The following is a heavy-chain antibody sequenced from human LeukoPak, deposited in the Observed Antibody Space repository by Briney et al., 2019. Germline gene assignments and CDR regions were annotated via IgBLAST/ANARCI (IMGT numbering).Heavy chain of an antibody. V-gene: IGHV3-9*01. Sequence: PGGSLRLSCAASGFTFDDYAMHWVRQAPGKGLEWVSGIMWNSGSIGYADSVKGRFTISRDNAKNSLYLQMNSLRAEDTAVYYCARGGGGGPSGSRESYWGQGPLVTVSS. CDR3: ARGGGGGPSGSRESY. CDR1: GFTFDDYA. CDR2: IMWNSGSI. J-gene: IGHJ4*02. D-gene: IGHD1-26*01.